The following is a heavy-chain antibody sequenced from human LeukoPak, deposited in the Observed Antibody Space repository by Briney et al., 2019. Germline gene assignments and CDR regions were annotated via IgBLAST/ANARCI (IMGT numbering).Heavy chain of an antibody. CDR3: VRVFLESLTAGYFDH. V-gene: IGHV3-30*03. Sequence: PGGSLRLSCAASGFTFSTYGMNWVRQAPGKGLEWVAVISYDGRQKYYADSVMGRFTISRDNSKDTVYLQMNSLRDEDSATYYCVRVFLESLTAGYFDHWGQGTLVTVSP. J-gene: IGHJ4*02. CDR2: ISYDGRQK. CDR1: GFTFSTYG. D-gene: IGHD3-3*01.